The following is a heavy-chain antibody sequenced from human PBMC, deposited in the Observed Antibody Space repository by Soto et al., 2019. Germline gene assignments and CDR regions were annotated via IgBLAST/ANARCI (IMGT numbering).Heavy chain of an antibody. CDR2: IYYSGNT. D-gene: IGHD6-13*01. V-gene: IGHV4-39*01. J-gene: IGHJ4*02. Sequence: SETQSLTCTVSGGSIGSSSYCWGWIRQSPGKGLEWIGNIYYSGNTFYNPSLKSRVTISVDTSKNQFYLHLSSVTAADTAIFYCASIAAPGTTHFDFWGQGTLVTVSS. CDR1: GGSIGSSSYC. CDR3: ASIAAPGTTHFDF.